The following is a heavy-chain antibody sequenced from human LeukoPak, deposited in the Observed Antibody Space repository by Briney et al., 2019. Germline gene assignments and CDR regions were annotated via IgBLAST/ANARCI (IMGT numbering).Heavy chain of an antibody. CDR3: ARAGSSGPYCTIGSCYGMDV. CDR2: IYHSGST. Sequence: LRLSCAASGFTFDDYGMSWIRQPPGKGLEWIGYIYHSGSTYYNPSLKSRVTISVDRSKNQFSLKLSSVTAADTAVYYCARAGSSGPYCTIGSCYGMDVWGQGTTVTVSS. V-gene: IGHV4-30-2*01. J-gene: IGHJ6*02. D-gene: IGHD2-8*01. CDR1: GFTFDDYG.